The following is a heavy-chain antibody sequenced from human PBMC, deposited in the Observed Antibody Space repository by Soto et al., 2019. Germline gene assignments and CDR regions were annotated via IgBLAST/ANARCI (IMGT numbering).Heavy chain of an antibody. V-gene: IGHV3-13*01. CDR1: GFTFSSYD. CDR2: IGTAGDT. Sequence: GGSLRLSCAASGFTFSSYDMHWVRQATGKGLEWVSAIGTAGDTYYPGSVKGRFTISRENAKNSLYLQMNSLRAGDTAVYYCARDGVLVPAARGRYYYYGMDVWGQGTTVTVSS. D-gene: IGHD2-2*01. CDR3: ARDGVLVPAARGRYYYYGMDV. J-gene: IGHJ6*02.